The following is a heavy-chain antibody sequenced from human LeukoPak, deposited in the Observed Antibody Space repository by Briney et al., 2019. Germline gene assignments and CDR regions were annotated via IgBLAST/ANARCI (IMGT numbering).Heavy chain of an antibody. CDR1: GFTFSSYA. CDR2: ISYDGSNK. V-gene: IGHV3-30*04. D-gene: IGHD6-13*01. Sequence: PGGSLRLSCAASGFTFSSYAMHWVRQAPGKGLEWVAVISYDGSNKYYADSVKGRFTISRDNSKNTLYLQMNSLRAEDTAVYYCARDQEGYPAGLSWYNSYYFDYWGQGTLVTVSS. J-gene: IGHJ4*02. CDR3: ARDQEGYPAGLSWYNSYYFDY.